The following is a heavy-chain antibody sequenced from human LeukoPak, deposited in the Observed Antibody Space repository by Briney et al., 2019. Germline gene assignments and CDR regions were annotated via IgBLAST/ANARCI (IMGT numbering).Heavy chain of an antibody. Sequence: GGSLRLSCAASGFTFSSYAMSWARQAPGKGLEWVSVIHSSGSTDYADSVKGRFTISRDNSKNTVYLQMNSLRAEDTAVYYCARDPAGIAVAGNYWGQGTLVTVSS. D-gene: IGHD6-19*01. V-gene: IGHV3-53*01. CDR2: IHSSGST. CDR3: ARDPAGIAVAGNY. CDR1: GFTFSSYA. J-gene: IGHJ4*02.